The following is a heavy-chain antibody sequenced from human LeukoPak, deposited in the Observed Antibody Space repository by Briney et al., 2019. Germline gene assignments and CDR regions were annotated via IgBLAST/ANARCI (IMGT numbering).Heavy chain of an antibody. J-gene: IGHJ2*01. Sequence: SETLSLTCTVSGGSISSYYWSWIRQPPGKGLEWIGYIYYSGSTNYNPSLKSRVTISVDTSKNQFSLKLSSVTAADTAVYYCARLDYGGNLRGWYFDLWGRGTLVTVSS. D-gene: IGHD4-23*01. V-gene: IGHV4-59*08. CDR3: ARLDYGGNLRGWYFDL. CDR1: GGSISSYY. CDR2: IYYSGST.